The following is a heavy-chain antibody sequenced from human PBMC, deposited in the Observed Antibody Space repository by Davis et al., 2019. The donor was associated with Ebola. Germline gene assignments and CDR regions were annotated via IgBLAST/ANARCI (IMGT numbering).Heavy chain of an antibody. D-gene: IGHD4-17*01. CDR1: GFTFSDYY. V-gene: IGHV3-11*01. Sequence: GESLKISCAASGFTFSDYYMSWIRQAPGKGLEWVSYISSSGSTIYYADSVKGRFTISRDNAKNLLYLQMNSLRAEDTAVYYCASDGYGDYLLGGMDVWGKGTTVTVSS. CDR2: ISSSGSTI. J-gene: IGHJ6*04. CDR3: ASDGYGDYLLGGMDV.